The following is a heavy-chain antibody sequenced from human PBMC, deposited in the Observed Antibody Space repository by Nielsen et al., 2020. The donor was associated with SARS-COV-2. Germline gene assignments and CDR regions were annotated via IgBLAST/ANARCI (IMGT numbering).Heavy chain of an antibody. CDR2: ISYDGSNK. J-gene: IGHJ5*02. D-gene: IGHD3-10*01. CDR3: ATPVRGAYNNWFDP. Sequence: GESLKIYCAASGFTFSSYAMHWVRQAPGKGLEWVAVISYDGSNKYYADSVKGRFTISRDNSKNTLYLQMNSLRAEDTAVYYCATPVRGAYNNWFDPWGQGTLVTVSS. CDR1: GFTFSSYA. V-gene: IGHV3-30-3*01.